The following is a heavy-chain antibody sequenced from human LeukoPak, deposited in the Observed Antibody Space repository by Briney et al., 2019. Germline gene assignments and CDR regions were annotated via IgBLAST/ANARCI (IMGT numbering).Heavy chain of an antibody. CDR2: IYHSGST. CDR3: ARVVRGDNSYYFDY. Sequence: SETLSLSCAGSGGSISSSHWWYWVRQPPRKALEWLGEIYHSGSTNYNPSLKSRVTISVDKSKNQFSLKLSSVTAADTAVYYCARVVRGDNSYYFDYWGQGTLVTVSS. D-gene: IGHD4-23*01. CDR1: GGSISSSHW. V-gene: IGHV4-4*02. J-gene: IGHJ4*02.